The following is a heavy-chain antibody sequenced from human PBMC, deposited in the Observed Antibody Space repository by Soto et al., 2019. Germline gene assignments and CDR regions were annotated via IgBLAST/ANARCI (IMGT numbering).Heavy chain of an antibody. D-gene: IGHD2-2*01. CDR2: IYPGDSDT. CDR3: ARWDIVVVPAAKGFDP. CDR1: GYSFTSYW. V-gene: IGHV5-51*01. Sequence: GEALKISCKGSGYSFTSYWIGWERQMPGKGLEWMGIIYPGDSDTRYSPSFQGQVTISADKSISTAYLQWSSLKASDTAMYYCARWDIVVVPAAKGFDPWGQGXLVTVYS. J-gene: IGHJ5*02.